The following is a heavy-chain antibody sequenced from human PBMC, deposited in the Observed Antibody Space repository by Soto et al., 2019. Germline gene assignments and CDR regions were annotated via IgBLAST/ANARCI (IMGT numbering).Heavy chain of an antibody. V-gene: IGHV1-24*01. D-gene: IGHD5-18*01. Sequence: GASVKVSCKVSGYTLTELSMHWVRPAPGKGLEWMGGFDPEDGETIYAQKFQGRVTMTEDTSTDTAYMELSSLSSVTAADTAVYYWARDRGYSYGYHFDYWGQGTLVTVSS. CDR1: GYTLTELS. CDR3: ARDRGYSYGYHFDY. CDR2: FDPEDGET. J-gene: IGHJ4*02.